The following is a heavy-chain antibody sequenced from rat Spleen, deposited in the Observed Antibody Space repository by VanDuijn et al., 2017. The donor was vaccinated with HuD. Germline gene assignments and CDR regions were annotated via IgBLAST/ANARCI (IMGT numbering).Heavy chain of an antibody. CDR1: GFTFSDYG. D-gene: IGHD1-9*01. V-gene: IGHV5-29*01. CDR2: ISSDGGRN. Sequence: EAQLVESDGGLVQPGRSLRLSCAASGFTFSDYGMPWVRQAPTKGLEWVATISSDGGRNFYRDSVKGRFTVSRDNAKSTLYLQMDSRRSEDTTTYYCARHGYNSYFDYWGHGVMVTVSS. CDR3: ARHGYNSYFDY. J-gene: IGHJ2*01.